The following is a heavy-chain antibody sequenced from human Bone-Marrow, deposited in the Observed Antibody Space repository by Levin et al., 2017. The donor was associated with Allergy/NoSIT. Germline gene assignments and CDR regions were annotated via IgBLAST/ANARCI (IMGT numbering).Heavy chain of an antibody. Sequence: GASVKVSCKASGYTFTGYYMHWVRQAPGQGLEWMGWINPNSGGTNYAQKFQGWVTMTRDTSISTAYMELSRLRSDDTAVYYCARLAGAADTRTGGGWFDPWGQGTLVTVSS. D-gene: IGHD2-8*02. V-gene: IGHV1-2*04. J-gene: IGHJ5*02. CDR3: ARLAGAADTRTGGGWFDP. CDR2: INPNSGGT. CDR1: GYTFTGYY.